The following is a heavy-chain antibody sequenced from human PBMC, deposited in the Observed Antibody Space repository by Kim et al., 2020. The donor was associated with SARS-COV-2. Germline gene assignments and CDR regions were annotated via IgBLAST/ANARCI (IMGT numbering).Heavy chain of an antibody. V-gene: IGHV4-59*01. CDR2: VFSSGNT. J-gene: IGHJ4*01. CDR3: ARELHYYDTSGPVFDY. D-gene: IGHD3-22*01. Sequence: SETLSHTCTVSGGSISDYYWGWIRQPPGKGLEWLGYVFSSGNTKYNPSLKSRVTISVDISKNQFSLSLNSVTAADTAQYYCARELHYYDTSGPVFDYWG. CDR1: GGSISDYY.